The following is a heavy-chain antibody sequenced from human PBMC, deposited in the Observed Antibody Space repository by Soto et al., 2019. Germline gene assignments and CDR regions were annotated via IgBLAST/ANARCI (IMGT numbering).Heavy chain of an antibody. D-gene: IGHD3-3*01. V-gene: IGHV1-69*01. Sequence: QVQLVQSGAEVKKPGSSVKVSCETSGGIFCRHPIAWVRLAPGHGPWWIGGIVPISGTVFYAQKFQDRVPITANETTNTSYMELSGLRFEDTAVYVCAGPKTNDCDSDFYCGHQFDYWGQGTPVTVSS. CDR2: IVPISGTV. CDR1: GGIFCRHP. J-gene: IGHJ4*02. CDR3: AGPKTNDCDSDFYCGHQFDY.